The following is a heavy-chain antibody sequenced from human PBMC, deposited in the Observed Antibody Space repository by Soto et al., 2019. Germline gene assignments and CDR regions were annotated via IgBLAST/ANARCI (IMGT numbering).Heavy chain of an antibody. V-gene: IGHV3-74*01. CDR3: ARVVYGRDV. CDR1: GFTFSSYW. CDR2: INSDGSTT. Sequence: LRLSCAASGFTFSSYWMHWVRQVPGKGLVWVSRINSDGSTTNYADSVKGRFTISRDNAKNTLYLQMNSLRAEDTAVYYCARVVYGRDVWGQGTTVTVSS. J-gene: IGHJ6*02.